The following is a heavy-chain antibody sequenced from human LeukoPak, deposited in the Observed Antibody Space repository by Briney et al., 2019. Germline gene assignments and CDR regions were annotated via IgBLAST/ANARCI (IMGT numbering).Heavy chain of an antibody. CDR1: GGSISSSNW. CDR2: IYHSGST. CDR3: AREGPIAVAGTFGRDFDL. Sequence: PSGTLSLTCAVSGGSISSSNWWSWVRQPPGKGLEWIGEIYHSGSTNYNPSLKSRVTISVDTSKNQFSLKLSSVTAADTAVYYCAREGPIAVAGTFGRDFDLWGRGTLVTVSS. D-gene: IGHD6-19*01. V-gene: IGHV4-4*02. J-gene: IGHJ2*01.